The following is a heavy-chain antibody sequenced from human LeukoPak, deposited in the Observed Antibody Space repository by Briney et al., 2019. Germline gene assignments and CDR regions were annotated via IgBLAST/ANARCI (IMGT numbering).Heavy chain of an antibody. CDR2: VNGDGNIT. CDR3: ARRGLVPAFDI. V-gene: IGHV3-74*01. D-gene: IGHD3-10*02. Sequence: GGSLRLSCAASGFTFSSFWMHWVRQAPGKGLVWLSRVNGDGNITTYADSVRGRFTISRDNAKYTLYLQMNSLRAEDTAVYYCARRGLVPAFDIWGQGTMVSVTS. J-gene: IGHJ3*02. CDR1: GFTFSSFW.